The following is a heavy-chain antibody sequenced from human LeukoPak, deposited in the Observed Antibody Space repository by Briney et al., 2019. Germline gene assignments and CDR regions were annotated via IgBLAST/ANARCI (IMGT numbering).Heavy chain of an antibody. J-gene: IGHJ3*01. Sequence: GGSLRLSCAASGFTFRSYWMHWVRQAPGKGLVWVSRINIDGSSGSYADSVEGRFTISRDNAKNTVYLQMNSLRAEDTAIYYCGRDPNGDYLGAFDFWGPGTMVAVSS. CDR2: INIDGSSG. V-gene: IGHV3-74*01. CDR1: GFTFRSYW. D-gene: IGHD2-21*02. CDR3: GRDPNGDYLGAFDF.